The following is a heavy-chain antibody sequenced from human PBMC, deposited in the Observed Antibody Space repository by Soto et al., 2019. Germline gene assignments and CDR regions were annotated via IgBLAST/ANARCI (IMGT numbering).Heavy chain of an antibody. CDR3: AHSTTAVTWWFDP. V-gene: IGHV2-5*01. CDR1: GFSLTTSGAG. CDR2: IYWYDDK. Sequence: QITLKESGPTLVKPTQNLTLTCTYSGFSLTTSGAGVGWIRQPPRKALEWLALIYWYDDKRYSPSLKRRLTITTDTSKNQLVLTMTNMYPADTATYFCAHSTTAVTWWFDPWGQGTLVTVS. D-gene: IGHD4-17*01. J-gene: IGHJ5*02.